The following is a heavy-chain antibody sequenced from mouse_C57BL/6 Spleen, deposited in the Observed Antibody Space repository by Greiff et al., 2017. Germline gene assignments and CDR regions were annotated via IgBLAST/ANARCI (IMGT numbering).Heavy chain of an antibody. D-gene: IGHD1-1*01. CDR1: GFTFTDYY. V-gene: IGHV7-3*01. CDR2: IRNKANGSTT. Sequence: EVQLVESGGGLVQPGGSLSLSCAASGFTFTDYYMSWVRQPPGTALEWLGFIRNKANGSTTESNASVKGRFTITRDHSQSILYLPMYALRAEDTATYYCARSLYYYGSPGSFAVGGTGTTGTVPS. J-gene: IGHJ1*02. CDR3: ARSLYYYGSPGSFAV.